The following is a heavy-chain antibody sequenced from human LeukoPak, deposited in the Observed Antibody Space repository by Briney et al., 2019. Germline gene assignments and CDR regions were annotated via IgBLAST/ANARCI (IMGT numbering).Heavy chain of an antibody. CDR3: AREIIAAADNNWFDP. J-gene: IGHJ5*02. CDR2: IYTGGST. V-gene: IGHV4-4*07. CDR1: GGSISSYY. D-gene: IGHD6-13*01. Sequence: SETLSLTCTVSGGSISSYYWSWIRQPAGKGLEWIGRIYTGGSTNYNPSLKSRVTMSVDTSKNQFSLKLSSVTAADTAVYYCAREIIAAADNNWFDPWGQGTLVTVSS.